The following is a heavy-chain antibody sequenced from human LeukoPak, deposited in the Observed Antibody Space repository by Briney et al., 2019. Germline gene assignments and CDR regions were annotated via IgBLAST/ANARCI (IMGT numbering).Heavy chain of an antibody. Sequence: PGGSLGLSCAASGFTFSSYAMHWVRQAPGKGLEWVAVISYDGSNKYYADSVKGRFTISRDNSKNTLYLQMNSLRAEDTAVYYCARDRGYYYDSSGYAPEYYFDYWGQGTLVTVSS. V-gene: IGHV3-30*04. CDR2: ISYDGSNK. D-gene: IGHD3-22*01. J-gene: IGHJ4*02. CDR3: ARDRGYYYDSSGYAPEYYFDY. CDR1: GFTFSSYA.